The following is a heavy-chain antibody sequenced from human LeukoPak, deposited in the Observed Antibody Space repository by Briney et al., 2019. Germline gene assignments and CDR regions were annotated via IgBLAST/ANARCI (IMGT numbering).Heavy chain of an antibody. Sequence: GGSLRLSCAASGFTFSSYWMNWVRQAPGKGLVWVSRIASDGSSTTYADSVKGRFSISRDNAKNTLYLQMNSLRAEDTAVYYCVRAMDVWGQGTTVTVSS. V-gene: IGHV3-74*01. J-gene: IGHJ6*02. CDR2: IASDGSST. CDR3: VRAMDV. CDR1: GFTFSSYW.